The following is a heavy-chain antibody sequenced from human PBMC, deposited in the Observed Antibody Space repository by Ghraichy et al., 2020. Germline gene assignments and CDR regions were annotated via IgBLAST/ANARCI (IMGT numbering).Heavy chain of an antibody. J-gene: IGHJ2*01. CDR3: ASGSEYSGSYGQGYFDL. D-gene: IGHD1-26*01. CDR2: IYYSGST. CDR1: GGSISSSSYY. V-gene: IGHV4-39*01. Sequence: GSLSLTCTVSGGSISSSSYYWGWIRQPPGKGLEWIGSIYYSGSTYYNPSLKSRVTISVDTSKNQFSLKLSSVTAADTAVYYCASGSEYSGSYGQGYFDLWGRGTLVTVSS.